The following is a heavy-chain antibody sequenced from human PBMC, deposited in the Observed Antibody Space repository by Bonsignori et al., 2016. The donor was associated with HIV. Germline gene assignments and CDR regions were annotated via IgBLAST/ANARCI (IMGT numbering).Heavy chain of an antibody. CDR2: IYPGDSDT. D-gene: IGHD3-16*02. V-gene: IGHV5-51*01. CDR3: ARHKEKGQYDYVWGSYRSTPSDAFDI. Sequence: GGSLRLSCKGSGYSFTSYWIGWVRQMPGKGLEWMGIIYPGDSDTRYSPSFQGQVTISADKSISTAYLQWSSLKASDTAMYYCARHKEKGQYDYVWGSYRSTPSDAFDIWGQGTMVTVSS. CDR1: GYSFTSYW. J-gene: IGHJ3*02.